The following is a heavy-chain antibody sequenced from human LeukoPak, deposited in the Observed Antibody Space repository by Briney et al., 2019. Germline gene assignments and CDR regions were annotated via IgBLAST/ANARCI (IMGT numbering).Heavy chain of an antibody. J-gene: IGHJ5*02. Sequence: SVKVSYKASGGTFSSYAISWVRQAPGQGLEWMGGIIPIFGTANYAQKFQGRVTITADESTSTAYMELSSLRSEDTAVYYCARDRKQQLAPWGQGTLVTVSS. D-gene: IGHD6-13*01. V-gene: IGHV1-69*13. CDR1: GGTFSSYA. CDR3: ARDRKQQLAP. CDR2: IIPIFGTA.